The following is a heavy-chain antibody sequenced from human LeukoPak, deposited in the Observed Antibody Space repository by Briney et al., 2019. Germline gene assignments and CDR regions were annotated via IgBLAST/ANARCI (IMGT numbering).Heavy chain of an antibody. CDR3: ATPFDP. CDR2: INHSGST. J-gene: IGHJ5*02. V-gene: IGHV4-34*01. CDR1: GGSFSGYY. Sequence: PSETLSLTCAVYGGSFSGYYWSWIRQPPGKELEWIGEINHSGSTNYNPSLKSRVTISVDTSKNQFSLKLSSVTAADTAVYYCATPFDPWGQGTLVTVSS.